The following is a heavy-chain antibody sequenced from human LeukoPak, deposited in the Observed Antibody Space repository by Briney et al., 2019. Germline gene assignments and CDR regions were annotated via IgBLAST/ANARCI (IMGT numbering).Heavy chain of an antibody. CDR3: ATSWGPDTSAFRWGRDGMDV. D-gene: IGHD3-16*01. J-gene: IGHJ6*02. CDR2: IIKSGDHT. CDR1: GLTFNNYA. Sequence: GGSLRLSCAVSGLTFNNYAMSWVRQAPGKGLGWVSAIIKSGDHTYYAASAKGRFTIYRDNSKNTQYLQMNSLRAEDTAVYYCATSWGPDTSAFRWGRDGMDVWGQGTTVIVS. V-gene: IGHV3-23*01.